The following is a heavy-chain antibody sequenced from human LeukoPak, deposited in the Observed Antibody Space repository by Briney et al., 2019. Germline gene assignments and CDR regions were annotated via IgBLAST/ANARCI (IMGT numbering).Heavy chain of an antibody. CDR3: ASNPTDYYDSSGYYVSGVY. J-gene: IGHJ4*02. CDR1: GFTFSSYS. V-gene: IGHV3-21*01. Sequence: GGSLRLSCAASGFTFSSYSMNWVRQAPGKGLEWVSSISSSSSYIYYADSVKGRFTISRDNAKNSLYLQMNSLRAEDTAVYYCASNPTDYYDSSGYYVSGVYWGQGTLVTVSS. CDR2: ISSSSSYI. D-gene: IGHD3-22*01.